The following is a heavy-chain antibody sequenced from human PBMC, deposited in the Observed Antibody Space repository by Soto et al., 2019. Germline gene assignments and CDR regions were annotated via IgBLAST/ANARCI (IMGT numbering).Heavy chain of an antibody. CDR3: ASAPIKTGDAFDI. J-gene: IGHJ3*02. Sequence: ASVKVSCKASGGTFSSYAISWVRQAPGQGLEWMGGIIPIFGTANYAQKFQGRVTITADESTSTAYMELSSLRSEDPAVYYCASAPIKTGDAFDIWGQGTMVTVSS. CDR2: IIPIFGTA. CDR1: GGTFSSYA. D-gene: IGHD7-27*01. V-gene: IGHV1-69*13.